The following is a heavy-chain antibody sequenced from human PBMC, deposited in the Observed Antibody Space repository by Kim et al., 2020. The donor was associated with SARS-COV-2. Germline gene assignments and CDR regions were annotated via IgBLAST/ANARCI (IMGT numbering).Heavy chain of an antibody. Sequence: GGSLRLSCAASGFTFSSYSMNWVRQAPGKGLEWVSYISSSSSTIYYADSVKGRFTISRDNAKNSLYLQMNSLRDEDTAVYYCARHVPAANQFTYYYYGMDVWGQGTTVTVSS. J-gene: IGHJ6*02. CDR1: GFTFSSYS. D-gene: IGHD2-2*01. V-gene: IGHV3-48*02. CDR2: ISSSSSTI. CDR3: ARHVPAANQFTYYYYGMDV.